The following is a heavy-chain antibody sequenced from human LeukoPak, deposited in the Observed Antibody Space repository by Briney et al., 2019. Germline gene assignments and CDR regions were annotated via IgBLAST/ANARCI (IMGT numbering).Heavy chain of an antibody. CDR2: IYHSGST. CDR3: ATHSSSLDY. CDR1: GGSISSGSYY. V-gene: IGHV4-39*01. Sequence: SETLSLTCTVSGGSISSGSYYWGWIRQPPGKGLEWIGSIYHSGSTYYNPSLKSRVTISVDTSKNQFSLKLSSVTAADTAVYYCATHSSSLDYWGQGTLVTVSS. D-gene: IGHD6-13*01. J-gene: IGHJ4*02.